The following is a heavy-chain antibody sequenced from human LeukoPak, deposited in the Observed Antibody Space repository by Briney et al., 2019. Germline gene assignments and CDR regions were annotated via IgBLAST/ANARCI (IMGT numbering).Heavy chain of an antibody. Sequence: SETLSLTCAVYGGSFSGYYWSWIRQPPGKGLEWIGYIYYSGSTNYNPSLKSRVTISVDTSKNQFSLKLSSVTAADTAVYYCARIRCSGGSCYEDYWGQGTLVTVSS. D-gene: IGHD2-15*01. CDR3: ARIRCSGGSCYEDY. CDR1: GGSFSGYY. J-gene: IGHJ4*02. V-gene: IGHV4-59*01. CDR2: IYYSGST.